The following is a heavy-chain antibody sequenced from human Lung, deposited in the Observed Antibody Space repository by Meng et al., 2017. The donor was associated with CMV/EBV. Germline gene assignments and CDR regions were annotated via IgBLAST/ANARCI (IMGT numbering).Heavy chain of an antibody. Sequence: GGSLRLXCAASGFTFSSYAMHWVRQAPGKGLEWVAVISYDGSNKYYADSVKGRFTISRDNSKNTLYLQMNSLRAEDTAVYYYAGVFYDSIFDGMDVWGQGXTVTVSS. J-gene: IGHJ6*02. CDR1: GFTFSSYA. D-gene: IGHD3-22*01. V-gene: IGHV3-30*04. CDR2: ISYDGSNK. CDR3: AGVFYDSIFDGMDV.